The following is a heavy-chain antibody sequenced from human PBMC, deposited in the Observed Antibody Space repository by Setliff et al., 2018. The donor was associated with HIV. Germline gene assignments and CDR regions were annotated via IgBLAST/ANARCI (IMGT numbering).Heavy chain of an antibody. J-gene: IGHJ4*02. CDR2: IIPAFGTA. CDR3: ARDGLLVAGIRFDY. CDR1: GGTFSSFA. V-gene: IGHV1-69*13. Sequence: SVKVSCKTSGGTFSSFALSWVRQAPGQGLEWMGGIIPAFGTANYAQKFQGRVTITADESTGTAYMELSSLRSEDTAVYYCARDGLLVAGIRFDYWGQGTLGTVSS. D-gene: IGHD6-19*01.